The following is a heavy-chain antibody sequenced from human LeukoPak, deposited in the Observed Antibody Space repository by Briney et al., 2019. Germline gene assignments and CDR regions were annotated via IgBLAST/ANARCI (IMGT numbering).Heavy chain of an antibody. V-gene: IGHV3-48*04. D-gene: IGHD6-13*01. Sequence: GGSLRLSCAASGFTFSTYSMNWVRQAPGKGLEWVSYISGSSNTIYYADSVKGRFTISRDNAKNSLYLQMNSLRAEDTAVYYCASRAPLIAVADTGLDYWGQGTLVTVSS. J-gene: IGHJ4*02. CDR3: ASRAPLIAVADTGLDY. CDR2: ISGSSNTI. CDR1: GFTFSTYS.